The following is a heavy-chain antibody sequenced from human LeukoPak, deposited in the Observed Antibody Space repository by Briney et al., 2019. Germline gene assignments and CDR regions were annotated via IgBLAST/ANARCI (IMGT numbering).Heavy chain of an antibody. V-gene: IGHV3-30-3*01. CDR2: ISYDGSNK. CDR3: AREGQQLALDY. CDR1: GFTFSSYA. J-gene: IGHJ4*02. D-gene: IGHD6-13*01. Sequence: GRSLRFSCAASGFTFSSYAMHWVRQAPGKGLEWVAVISYDGSNKYYADSVKGRFTISRDNSKNTLYLQMNSLRAEDTAVYYCAREGQQLALDYWGQGTLVTVSS.